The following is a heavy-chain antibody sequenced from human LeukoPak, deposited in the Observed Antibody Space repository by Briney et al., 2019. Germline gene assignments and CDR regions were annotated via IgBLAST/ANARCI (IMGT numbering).Heavy chain of an antibody. D-gene: IGHD6-19*01. Sequence: TGGSLRLSCAASGFTFSSYGMHWVRQAPGKGLEWVAVISYDGSNKYYADSVKGRFTISRDNSKNTLYLQMNSLRAEDTAVYYCAKGTSKPKRSGWPPKDWFDPWGQGTLVTVSS. V-gene: IGHV3-30*18. CDR3: AKGTSKPKRSGWPPKDWFDP. J-gene: IGHJ5*02. CDR2: ISYDGSNK. CDR1: GFTFSSYG.